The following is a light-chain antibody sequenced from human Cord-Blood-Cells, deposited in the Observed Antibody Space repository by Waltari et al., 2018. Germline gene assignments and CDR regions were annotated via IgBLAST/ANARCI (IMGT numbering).Light chain of an antibody. CDR1: QSISSY. CDR2: AAS. J-gene: IGKJ1*01. CDR3: QQSYSTPRT. V-gene: IGKV1-39*01. Sequence: DIKMTQSPHSLSASVVNRVTITCRESQSISSYLNWYQQKPGKAPKLLIYAASSLQSGVPSRFSGSGSGTDFTLTISSLQPEDFATYYCQQSYSTPRTFGQGTKVEIK.